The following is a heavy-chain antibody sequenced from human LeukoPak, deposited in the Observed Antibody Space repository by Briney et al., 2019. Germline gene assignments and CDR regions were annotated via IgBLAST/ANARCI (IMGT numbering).Heavy chain of an antibody. CDR3: ARGRPYYYDSTGFYPLFDS. CDR1: GGSISSYY. J-gene: IGHJ4*02. Sequence: SETLSLACTVSGGSISSYYWSWIRQPPGKGLEWIGYIYYSGSTNYNPSLKSRVTISVDTSKNQFSLNLSSLTAADTAVYWCARGRPYYYDSTGFYPLFDSWGQGTLVTVSS. V-gene: IGHV4-59*01. CDR2: IYYSGST. D-gene: IGHD3-22*01.